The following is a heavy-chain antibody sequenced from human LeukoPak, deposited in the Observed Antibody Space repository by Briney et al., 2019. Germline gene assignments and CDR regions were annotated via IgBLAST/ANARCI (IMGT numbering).Heavy chain of an antibody. CDR2: IYYSGST. Sequence: SETLSVTCTVSGGSISSYYWSWIRQPPGKGLEWIGYIYYSGSTNYNPSLKSRVTISVDTSKNQFSLKLSSVTAADTAVYYCARENGLGATVDYWGQGTLVTVSS. CDR3: ARENGLGATVDY. CDR1: GGSISSYY. J-gene: IGHJ4*02. D-gene: IGHD1-26*01. V-gene: IGHV4-59*01.